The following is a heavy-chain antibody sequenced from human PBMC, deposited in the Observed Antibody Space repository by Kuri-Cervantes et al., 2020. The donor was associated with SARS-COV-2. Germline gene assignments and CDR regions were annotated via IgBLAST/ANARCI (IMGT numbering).Heavy chain of an antibody. CDR1: GYSISSGYY. V-gene: IGHV4-38-2*01. CDR3: SSPHCSGGSCYLGYDY. CDR2: IYHSGST. D-gene: IGHD2-15*01. Sequence: GSLRLSCAFPGYSISSGYYWGWIRQPPGKGLEWIGSIYHSGSTYYNPSLKSRVTISVDTSKTQFSLKLSSVTAADTAVYYCSSPHCSGGSCYLGYDYWGQGTLVTVSS. J-gene: IGHJ4*02.